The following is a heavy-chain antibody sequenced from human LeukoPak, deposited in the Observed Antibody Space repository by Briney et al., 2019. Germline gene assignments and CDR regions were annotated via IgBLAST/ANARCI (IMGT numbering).Heavy chain of an antibody. CDR1: GFTFSTCG. Sequence: GGSLRLSCAASGFTFSTCGMHWVRQAPGKGLEWVTFIWSDGSNKFYADSVKGRFTVSRDNSKNTLYLQMNSLRAEDTAVYYCAEKDYGSGKYYFDYWGQGTLVTVSS. CDR3: AEKDYGSGKYYFDY. D-gene: IGHD3-10*01. V-gene: IGHV3-30*02. J-gene: IGHJ4*02. CDR2: IWSDGSNK.